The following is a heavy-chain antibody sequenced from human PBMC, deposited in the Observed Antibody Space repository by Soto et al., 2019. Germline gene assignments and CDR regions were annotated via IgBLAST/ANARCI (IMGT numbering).Heavy chain of an antibody. V-gene: IGHV5-10-1*01. J-gene: IGHJ4*02. D-gene: IGHD2-15*01. CDR3: ARLTYRSGWFDF. CDR2: IDCSDSNS. Sequence: PGESMKVSCQGAGYRFINYWSTWVSQKPGKGLEWMGTIDCSDSNSKNSPSLQGHVTISADRSINTAYLQWSSLRASDTALYYCARLTYRSGWFDFWGQGALVTGSS. CDR1: GYRFINYW.